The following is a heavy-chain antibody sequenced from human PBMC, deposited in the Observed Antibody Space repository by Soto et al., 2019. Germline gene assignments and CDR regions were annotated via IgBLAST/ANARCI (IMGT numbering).Heavy chain of an antibody. CDR1: GFTFISYG. D-gene: IGHD2-15*01. CDR2: ISSDGSNK. Sequence: QVQLVESGVGVVQPGRSLRLSCAASGFTFISYGMHWFRQAPGKRLEWVAVISSDGSNKYYADSVKGRFTISRDNSKNTLYLHMNSLRAEDTAVYYCAKSVRDIVVVVAANPNQGGAFAIWRQGTMVTVSS. V-gene: IGHV3-30*18. CDR3: AKSVRDIVVVVAANPNQGGAFAI. J-gene: IGHJ3*02.